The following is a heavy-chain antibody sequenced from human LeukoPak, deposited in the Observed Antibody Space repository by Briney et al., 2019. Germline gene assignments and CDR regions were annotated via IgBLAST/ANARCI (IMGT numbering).Heavy chain of an antibody. CDR1: GYTFTGYY. CDR3: ARDSRPLTYYYDSSGTYNWFDP. D-gene: IGHD3-22*01. Sequence: ASMTVSCTASGYTFTGYYMHWVRQAPGQGLEWMGWINPNSGGTNYAQKFQGWVTMTRDTSISTAYMELSRLRSDDTAVYYCARDSRPLTYYYDSSGTYNWFDPWGQGTLVTVSS. V-gene: IGHV1-2*04. CDR2: INPNSGGT. J-gene: IGHJ5*02.